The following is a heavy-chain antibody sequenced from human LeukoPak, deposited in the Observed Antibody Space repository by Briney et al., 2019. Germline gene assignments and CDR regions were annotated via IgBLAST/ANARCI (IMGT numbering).Heavy chain of an antibody. Sequence: EINHSGSTNYNPSLRSRVTISVDTSKNQFSLKLSSVTAADTAVYYCAKSLGYCSSTSCPDYWGQGTLVTVSS. CDR2: INHSGST. J-gene: IGHJ4*02. D-gene: IGHD2-2*01. CDR3: AKSLGYCSSTSCPDY. V-gene: IGHV4-34*01.